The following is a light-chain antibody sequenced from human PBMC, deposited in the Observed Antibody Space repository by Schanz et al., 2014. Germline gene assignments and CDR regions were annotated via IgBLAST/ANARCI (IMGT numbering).Light chain of an antibody. CDR2: GAS. CDR1: QSVSSY. V-gene: IGKV3-20*01. J-gene: IGKJ2*02. CDR3: QQYGSSPPCT. Sequence: EIVLTQSPGALSLSPGERATLSCRASQSVSSYLAWYQQKPGQAPRLLIYGASTRATGIPARFSGSGSGTDFTLTISRLEPEDFALYYCQQYGSSPPCTFGQGTKLEIK.